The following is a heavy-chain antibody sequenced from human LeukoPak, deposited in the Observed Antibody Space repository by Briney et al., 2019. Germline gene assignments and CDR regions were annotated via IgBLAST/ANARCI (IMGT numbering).Heavy chain of an antibody. CDR1: GGSFSGYY. Sequence: PSETLSLTCAVYGGSFSGYYWSWVRQPPGKGLEWIGEINHSGSTNYNPSLKSRVTISVDTSKNQFSPKLSSVTAADTAVYYCASGGIAVAGTGNSFDYWGQGTLVTVSS. D-gene: IGHD6-19*01. J-gene: IGHJ4*02. CDR2: INHSGST. CDR3: ASGGIAVAGTGNSFDY. V-gene: IGHV4-34*01.